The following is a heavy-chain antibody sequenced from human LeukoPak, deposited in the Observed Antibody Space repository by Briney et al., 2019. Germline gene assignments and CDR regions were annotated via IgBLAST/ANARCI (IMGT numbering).Heavy chain of an antibody. D-gene: IGHD3-22*01. CDR2: ISTYYGNT. CDR1: GYTFTSYG. V-gene: IGHV1-18*01. CDR3: ARDPISYYYDSSGAFDI. J-gene: IGHJ3*02. Sequence: GASVKVSCKASGYTFTSYGFSWVRQAPGQGLEWMGWISTYYGNTNYAQKLQDRVTMTTDTPTSTAYMELTSLRSDDTAVYYCARDPISYYYDSSGAFDIWGQGTMVTVSS.